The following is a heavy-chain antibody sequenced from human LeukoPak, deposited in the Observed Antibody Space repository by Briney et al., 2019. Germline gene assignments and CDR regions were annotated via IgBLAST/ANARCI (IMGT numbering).Heavy chain of an antibody. J-gene: IGHJ6*02. D-gene: IGHD6-19*01. CDR2: IDAGGGDT. Sequence: GGSLRLSCAASGFSFSTYAMTWVRQAPGKGLEWVASIDAGGGDTYHSDSVKGRFTISRDNSVNTLYLQMNSRRADDTAVYYCGKPAKYWLVRGNGVDVWGQGTTVTVSS. CDR1: GFSFSTYA. CDR3: GKPAKYWLVRGNGVDV. V-gene: IGHV3-23*01.